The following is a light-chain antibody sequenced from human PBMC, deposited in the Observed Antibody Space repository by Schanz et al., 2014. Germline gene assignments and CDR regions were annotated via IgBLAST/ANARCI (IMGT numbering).Light chain of an antibody. CDR1: QSISSY. CDR2: DAS. V-gene: IGKV1-5*01. Sequence: DIQMTQSPSTLSASVGDRVTITCRASQSISSYLAWYQQKPGKAPKLLIYDASSLGSGVPSRFSGSGSGTEFTLTISSLQPDDFATYYCQQFQIYPWTFGQGTKVELK. J-gene: IGKJ1*01. CDR3: QQFQIYPWT.